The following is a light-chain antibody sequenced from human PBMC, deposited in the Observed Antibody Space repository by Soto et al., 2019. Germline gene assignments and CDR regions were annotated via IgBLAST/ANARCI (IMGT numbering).Light chain of an antibody. Sequence: DIQMTQSPSTLSASVGDRVTITCRASQSLSSALVWYQQKPGKAPNLLIYKASSLESGVPLRFSGSGSGTEFTLPISSLQPEDFATYYCQQHKSYPRTFGQGTKVEIK. CDR1: QSLSSA. J-gene: IGKJ1*01. CDR2: KAS. CDR3: QQHKSYPRT. V-gene: IGKV1-5*03.